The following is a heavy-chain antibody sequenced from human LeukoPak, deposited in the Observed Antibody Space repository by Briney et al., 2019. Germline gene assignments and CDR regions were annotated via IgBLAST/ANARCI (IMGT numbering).Heavy chain of an antibody. CDR3: TRLRISDCSGGSCYYFDY. J-gene: IGHJ4*02. V-gene: IGHV3-73*01. CDR2: IRSKANSYAT. D-gene: IGHD2-15*01. Sequence: PGGSLRLSCAASGVTFSGSAIHWVRQASRKGLEWVGRIRSKANSYATAYAASVKGRFTISRDDSKNTAYLQMNSLNTEDTAVYYCTRLRISDCSGGSCYYFDYWGQGTPVTVSS. CDR1: GVTFSGSA.